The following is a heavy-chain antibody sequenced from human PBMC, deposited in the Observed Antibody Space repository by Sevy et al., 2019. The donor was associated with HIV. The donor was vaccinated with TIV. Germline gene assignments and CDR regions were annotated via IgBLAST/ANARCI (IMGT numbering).Heavy chain of an antibody. CDR2: IYYSGNT. V-gene: IGHV4-59*01. J-gene: IGHJ4*02. Sequence: SETLSLTCTVSGGSISSFYWRWIRQPPGKGLEWIGYIYYSGNTNYSPSLKSRVTISLDTSNNQFSLNLSSVTAADTAVYYCARGQYSYGYWREFDYWGQGTLVTVSS. D-gene: IGHD5-18*01. CDR1: GGSISSFY. CDR3: ARGQYSYGYWREFDY.